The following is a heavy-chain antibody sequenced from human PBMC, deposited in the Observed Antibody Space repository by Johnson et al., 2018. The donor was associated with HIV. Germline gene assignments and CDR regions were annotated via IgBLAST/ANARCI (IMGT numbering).Heavy chain of an antibody. J-gene: IGHJ3*02. D-gene: IGHD3-16*01. Sequence: QVQLVESGGGVVQPGRSLRLSCAASGFTFSSYAMHWVRQAPGKGLEWVAVISYDGSNKYYADSVKGRFTISRDSSKSTIYLQMNSLKREDTAVYFCAKPPSMGSDAFDIWGQGTMVTVS. V-gene: IGHV3-30-3*02. CDR1: GFTFSSYA. CDR2: ISYDGSNK. CDR3: AKPPSMGSDAFDI.